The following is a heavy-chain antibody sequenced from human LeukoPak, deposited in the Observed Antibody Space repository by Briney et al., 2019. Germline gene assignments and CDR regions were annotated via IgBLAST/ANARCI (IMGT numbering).Heavy chain of an antibody. CDR1: GFTFSSYG. V-gene: IGHV3-33*06. D-gene: IGHD2-8*01. J-gene: IGHJ4*02. CDR3: AKDLLMVHAIDY. CDR2: IWYDGSNK. Sequence: PGRSLRLSCAASGFTFSSYGMHWVRQAPGKGLEWVAVIWYDGSNKYYADSVKGRFTISRDNSKNTLYLQMNSLRAEDTAVYYCAKDLLMVHAIDYWGQGTLVTVSS.